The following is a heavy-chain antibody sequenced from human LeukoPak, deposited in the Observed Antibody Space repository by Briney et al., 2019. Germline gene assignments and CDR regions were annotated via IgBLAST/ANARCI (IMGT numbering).Heavy chain of an antibody. CDR1: GFTVSSDY. J-gene: IGHJ4*02. CDR2: IYSGGST. Sequence: PGGSLRLSCAASGFTVSSDYMSWVRQAPGKGLEWVSVIYSGGSTYYADSVKGRFTISRDNSKNPLYLQMNSLRAEDPAVYYCARDNRQGSSGFDYWGQGTLVTVSS. CDR3: ARDNRQGSSGFDY. D-gene: IGHD3-22*01. V-gene: IGHV3-53*01.